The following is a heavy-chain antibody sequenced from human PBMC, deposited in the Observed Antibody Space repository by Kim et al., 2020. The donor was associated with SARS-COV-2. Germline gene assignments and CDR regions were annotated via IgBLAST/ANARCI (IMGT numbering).Heavy chain of an antibody. CDR1: GFTFSSYW. Sequence: GGSLRLSCAASGFTFSSYWMHWVRQAPGKGLVWISRINSDGSSTSYADSVKGRFTISRDNAKNTLYLQMNSLRAEDTAVYYCAREKGWYYGSGSWGYYYYYGMDVWGQGTTVTVSS. CDR2: INSDGSST. V-gene: IGHV3-74*01. CDR3: AREKGWYYGSGSWGYYYYYGMDV. D-gene: IGHD3-10*01. J-gene: IGHJ6*02.